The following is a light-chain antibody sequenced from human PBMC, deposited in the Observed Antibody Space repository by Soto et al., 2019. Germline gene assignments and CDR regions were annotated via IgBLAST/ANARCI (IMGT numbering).Light chain of an antibody. Sequence: DIVMTQSPDSLAVSLGERATINCKSSRSILYSSNNKNYLAWYQQKPRQPPKLLIYWASTRESGVPDRFSGSGSGADFTLTISSRQAEDAAVYYCQKYYHPPIPFGVGTKVEIK. CDR3: QKYYHPPIP. V-gene: IGKV4-1*01. J-gene: IGKJ4*01. CDR1: RSILYSSNNKNY. CDR2: WAS.